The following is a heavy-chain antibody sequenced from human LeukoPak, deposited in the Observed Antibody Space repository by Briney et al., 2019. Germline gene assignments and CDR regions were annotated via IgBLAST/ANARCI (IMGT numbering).Heavy chain of an antibody. V-gene: IGHV3-30*02. D-gene: IGHD3-16*01. Sequence: GGSLRLSCAASGFTFSSYDIHWVRQAPGKELEWVAFIRYDGSNKYYADSVRGRFTISRDNSKNTLYLQMNSLRAEDTAAYFCLYGGYFQHWGQGTLVTVSS. CDR1: GFTFSSYD. CDR3: LYGGYFQH. J-gene: IGHJ1*01. CDR2: IRYDGSNK.